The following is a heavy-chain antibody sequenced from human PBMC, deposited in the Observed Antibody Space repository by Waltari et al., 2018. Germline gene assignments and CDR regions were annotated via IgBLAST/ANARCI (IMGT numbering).Heavy chain of an antibody. Sequence: QVTLKESGPALVKPTQTLTLTCTFSGFSLSTSGMRVSWIRQPPGKALEWLARIDWDDDKFYSTSLKTRLTISKDTSKNQVVLTMTNMDPVDTATYYCARMGSYCSGGSCYSGFDYWGQGTLVTVSS. J-gene: IGHJ4*02. CDR3: ARMGSYCSGGSCYSGFDY. D-gene: IGHD2-15*01. CDR1: GFSLSTSGMR. CDR2: IDWDDDK. V-gene: IGHV2-70*04.